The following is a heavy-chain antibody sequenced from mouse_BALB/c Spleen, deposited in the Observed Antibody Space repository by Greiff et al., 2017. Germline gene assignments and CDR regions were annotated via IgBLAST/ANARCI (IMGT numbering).Heavy chain of an antibody. J-gene: IGHJ4*01. CDR2: IYPGDGDT. V-gene: IGHV1-87*01. CDR3: ARIMITFYAMDY. D-gene: IGHD2-4*01. CDR1: GYTFTSYW. Sequence: QVTLNESGAELARPGASVKLSCKASGYTFTSYWMQWVKQRPGQGLEWIGAIYPGDGDTRYTQKFKGKATLTADKSSSTAYMRLSSWASEDSAVYYWARIMITFYAMDYWGQGTSVTVSS.